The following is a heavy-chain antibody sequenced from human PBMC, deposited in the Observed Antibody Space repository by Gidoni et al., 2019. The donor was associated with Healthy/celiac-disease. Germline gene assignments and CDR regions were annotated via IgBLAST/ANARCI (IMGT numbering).Heavy chain of an antibody. V-gene: IGHV3-21*01. CDR3: ARDLGIGYSSFGWGYYYGMDV. CDR1: VFTFSSYS. D-gene: IGHD6-6*01. CDR2: ISSSSSYI. Sequence: EVQLVESGGGLVKPGGSLRLSCAASVFTFSSYSMNWVRQAPGKGLEWVSSISSSSSYIYYADSVKGRFTISRDNAKNSLYLQMNSLRAEDTAVYYCARDLGIGYSSFGWGYYYGMDVWGQGTTVTVSS. J-gene: IGHJ6*02.